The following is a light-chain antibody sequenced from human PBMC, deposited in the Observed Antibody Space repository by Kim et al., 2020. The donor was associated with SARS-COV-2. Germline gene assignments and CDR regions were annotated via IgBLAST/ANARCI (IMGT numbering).Light chain of an antibody. CDR3: SSYTSSSTYV. Sequence: QSALTQPASVSGSPGQSITISCTGTSSDVGGYNHVSWYQQHPGKAPKLMIYDVIKRPSGVSNRFSGSKSGNTASLTISGLQPEDEADYYCSSYTSSSTYVFGTGTKVTVL. V-gene: IGLV2-14*01. J-gene: IGLJ1*01. CDR2: DVI. CDR1: SSDVGGYNH.